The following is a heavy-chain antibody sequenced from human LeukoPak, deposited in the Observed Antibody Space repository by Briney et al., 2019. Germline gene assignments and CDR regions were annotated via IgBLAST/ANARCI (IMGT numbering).Heavy chain of an antibody. CDR3: ARGIRGYDFWSGWGYYYYYMDV. D-gene: IGHD3-3*01. Sequence: PGGSLRLSCAASGFTLSSYAMSWVRQAPGKGLEWVSATSSSDAGTYYAESVRGRFTISRDNSKNTLFLQMNSLRAEDTAVYYCARGIRGYDFWSGWGYYYYYMDVWGKGTTITISS. V-gene: IGHV3-23*01. CDR1: GFTLSSYA. J-gene: IGHJ6*03. CDR2: TSSSDAGT.